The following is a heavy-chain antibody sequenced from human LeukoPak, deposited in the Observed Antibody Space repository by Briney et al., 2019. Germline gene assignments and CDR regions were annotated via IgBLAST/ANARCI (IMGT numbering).Heavy chain of an antibody. J-gene: IGHJ6*02. CDR2: ISSNGGNS. CDR1: GFTFSSYA. Sequence: GGSLRLSCAASGFTFSSYAMYWVRQAPGKGLEYVSAISSNGGNSYYANSLKGRFTISRDNSENTLYLQMGSLRGEDMAVYYCARGRHASVGYGLDVWGQGATVTVSS. V-gene: IGHV3-64*01. CDR3: ARGRHASVGYGLDV.